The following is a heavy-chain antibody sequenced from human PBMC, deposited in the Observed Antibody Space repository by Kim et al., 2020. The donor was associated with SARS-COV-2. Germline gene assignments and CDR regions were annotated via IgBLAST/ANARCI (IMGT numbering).Heavy chain of an antibody. V-gene: IGHV3-30*18. CDR1: GFTFSSYG. CDR3: AKDKMEWELWSPFAGFDY. CDR2: ISYDGSNK. Sequence: GGSLRLSCAASGFTFSSYGMHWVRQAPGKGLEWVAVISYDGSNKYYADSVKGRFTISRDNSKNTLYLQMNSLRAEDTAVYYCAKDKMEWELWSPFAGFDYWGQGTLVTVSS. J-gene: IGHJ4*02. D-gene: IGHD1-26*01.